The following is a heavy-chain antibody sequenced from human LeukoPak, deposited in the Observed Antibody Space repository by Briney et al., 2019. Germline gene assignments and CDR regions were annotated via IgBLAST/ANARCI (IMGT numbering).Heavy chain of an antibody. V-gene: IGHV3-64*01. Sequence: PGGSLRLSCAASGFTFHTYGMHWVGQAPGKGLEYVSGIGPDGGTTYYAKSVKGRFTISRDNAKSMMYLQMGSLTADDMAVYYCARGARLTDYWGQGTLVTVSS. D-gene: IGHD6-25*01. CDR3: ARGARLTDY. CDR1: GFTFHTYG. J-gene: IGHJ4*02. CDR2: IGPDGGTT.